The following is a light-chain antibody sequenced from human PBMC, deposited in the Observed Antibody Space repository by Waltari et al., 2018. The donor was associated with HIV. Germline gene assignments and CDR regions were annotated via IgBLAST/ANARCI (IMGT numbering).Light chain of an antibody. CDR2: AAC. Sequence: DIQLTQSPSFLSASVGGRVTITGRASQGISTYLAWYQQNPGKATKLLLYAACTLQSGVPSRFSGSGAGTEFTLTIGGLQAEDFASYYCQQLNSYTQITFGGGTKVEIK. CDR3: QQLNSYTQIT. CDR1: QGISTY. V-gene: IGKV1-9*01. J-gene: IGKJ4*01.